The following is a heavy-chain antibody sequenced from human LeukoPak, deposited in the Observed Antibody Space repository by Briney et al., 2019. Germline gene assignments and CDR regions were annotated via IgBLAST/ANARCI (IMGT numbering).Heavy chain of an antibody. V-gene: IGHV3-23*01. CDR3: AKDSEGYWFDP. CDR1: GFTVSTDH. CDR2: ISYSIGST. Sequence: TGGSLRLSCAASGFTVSTDHMSWVRQAPGKGPEWVSSISYSIGSTYYADSVKGRFTISRDNSKNTLFLQMNSLRVEDTALYYCAKDSEGYWFDPWGQGTLVTVSS. J-gene: IGHJ5*02.